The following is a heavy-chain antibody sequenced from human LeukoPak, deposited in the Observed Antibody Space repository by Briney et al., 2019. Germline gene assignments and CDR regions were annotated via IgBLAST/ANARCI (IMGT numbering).Heavy chain of an antibody. CDR3: ARARHYDSSGYHL. V-gene: IGHV3-53*04. CDR2: IYSGGST. D-gene: IGHD3-22*01. J-gene: IGHJ5*02. Sequence: GGSLRLSCAASGFAVSSNYMSWVRQAPGKGLEWVSVIYSGGSTYYADSVKGRFTISRHNSKNTLYLQMNSLRAEDTAVYYCARARHYDSSGYHLWGQGTLVTVSS. CDR1: GFAVSSNY.